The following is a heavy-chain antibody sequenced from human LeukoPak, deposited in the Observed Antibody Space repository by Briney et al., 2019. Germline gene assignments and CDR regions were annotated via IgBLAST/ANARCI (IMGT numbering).Heavy chain of an antibody. V-gene: IGHV3-9*01. J-gene: IGHJ4*02. Sequence: GRSLRLSCAASGFTFDDYAMHWVRQVPGKGLEWVSGISWNSGSIGYTDSVKGRFTISRDNAKNSLYLQMNSLRAEDTALYYCAKDIGSSWTGGFDYWGQGTLVTVSS. CDR1: GFTFDDYA. D-gene: IGHD6-13*01. CDR2: ISWNSGSI. CDR3: AKDIGSSWTGGFDY.